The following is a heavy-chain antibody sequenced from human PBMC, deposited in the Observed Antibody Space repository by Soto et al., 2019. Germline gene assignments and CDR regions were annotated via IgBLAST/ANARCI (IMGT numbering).Heavy chain of an antibody. CDR3: ARVEGRCWIFEY. CDR2: TRNKANSYTT. J-gene: IGHJ4*02. V-gene: IGHV3-72*01. D-gene: IGHD2-2*03. Sequence: EVQLVESGGGLVQPGGSLRLSCAASGFTFSDHYMDWVRQAPGKGLEWVGRTRNKANSYTTEYAASVKGRFTISRDDSRNAPYLQMNSLKTEDTAVYYCARVEGRCWIFEYWGQGTLVTVST. CDR1: GFTFSDHY.